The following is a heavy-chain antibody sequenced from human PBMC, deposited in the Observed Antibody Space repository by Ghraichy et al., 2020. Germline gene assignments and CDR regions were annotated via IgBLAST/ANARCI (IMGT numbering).Heavy chain of an antibody. D-gene: IGHD3-10*01. V-gene: IGHV4-59*13. CDR1: GDSISNYF. J-gene: IGHJ6*02. CDR2: IFYTGST. CDR3: ARGTNVGSSRFVFASV. Sequence: SETLSLTCTVSGDSISNYFWIWIRQPPGKGLEFIGYIFYTGSTNYNPSLKSRVTISMGASKNQFSLKLNSVTTADTAVYYCARGTNVGSSRFVFASVWGQGTTVTVSS.